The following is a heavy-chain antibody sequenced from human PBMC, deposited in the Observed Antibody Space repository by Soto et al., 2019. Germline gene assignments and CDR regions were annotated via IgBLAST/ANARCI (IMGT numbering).Heavy chain of an antibody. CDR2: VTVSGDTS. V-gene: IGHV3-23*01. Sequence: EVQLFESGGGLAHPGGSLRLSCAASGFTISDSALSWVRQGTGKGLEWVSSVTVSGDTSYHADSVEGRFTISRDNSKNTLYRQMNSRRADDTAVYYCAKHGCSSPARSPYYSYVDVWGEGATVTVSS. J-gene: IGHJ6*03. D-gene: IGHD2-15*01. CDR3: AKHGCSSPARSPYYSYVDV. CDR1: GFTISDSA.